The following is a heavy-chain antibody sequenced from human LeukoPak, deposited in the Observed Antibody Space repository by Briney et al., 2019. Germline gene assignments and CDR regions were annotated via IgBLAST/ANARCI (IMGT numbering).Heavy chain of an antibody. CDR3: ARGQTVTLALYY. D-gene: IGHD4-17*01. J-gene: IGHJ4*02. V-gene: IGHV3-21*01. CDR2: ISKNTVDT. CDR1: GFIFSRYA. Sequence: GGSLRLSCTGSGFIFSRYAVSWVRQAPGKGLEWVSAISKNTVDTYYADSVKGRFTISRDNAKNSLYLQMNSLRDEDTAVYYCARGQTVTLALYYWGQGTLVTVSS.